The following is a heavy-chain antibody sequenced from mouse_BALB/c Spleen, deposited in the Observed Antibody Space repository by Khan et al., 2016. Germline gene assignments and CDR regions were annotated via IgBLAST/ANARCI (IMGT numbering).Heavy chain of an antibody. D-gene: IGHD4-1*01. J-gene: IGHJ2*01. CDR3: ARKRDWDGYYFDY. CDR2: ISYSGST. Sequence: EVQLQESGPGLVKPSQSLSLTCTVTGYSITSDYAWNWIRQFPGNKLEWMGYISYSGSTSYNPSLKSRISIIRDTSKNQFFLQLNSVTTEDTATXYGARKRDWDGYYFDYWGQGTTLTVSS. V-gene: IGHV3-2*02. CDR1: GYSITSDYA.